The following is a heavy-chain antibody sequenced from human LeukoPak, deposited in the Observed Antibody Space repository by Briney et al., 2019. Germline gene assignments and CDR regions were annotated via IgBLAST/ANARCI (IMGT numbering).Heavy chain of an antibody. CDR2: ISGSGGST. CDR3: AKAVLKRITIFGVVINPLDY. J-gene: IGHJ4*02. D-gene: IGHD3-3*01. CDR1: GFTFSSYA. Sequence: GGSLRLSCAASGFTFSSYAMSWVRQTPGKGLEWVSAISGSGGSTYYADSVKGRFTISRDNSKNTLYLQMNSLRAEDTAVYYCAKAVLKRITIFGVVINPLDYWGQGTLVTVSS. V-gene: IGHV3-23*01.